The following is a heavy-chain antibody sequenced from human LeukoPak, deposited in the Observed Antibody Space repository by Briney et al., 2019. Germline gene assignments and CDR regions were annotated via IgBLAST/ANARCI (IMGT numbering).Heavy chain of an antibody. J-gene: IGHJ4*02. CDR3: ARVTYYDSSGYRSYFDY. CDR1: GYSISSGYY. D-gene: IGHD3-22*01. CDR2: IYHSGST. Sequence: SETLSLTCAVSGYSISSGYYWGWIRQPPGKGLEWIGSIYHSGSTYYNPSLKSRVTISVDTSKNQLSLKLSSVTAADTAVYYCARVTYYDSSGYRSYFDYWGKGTLVTVSS. V-gene: IGHV4-38-2*01.